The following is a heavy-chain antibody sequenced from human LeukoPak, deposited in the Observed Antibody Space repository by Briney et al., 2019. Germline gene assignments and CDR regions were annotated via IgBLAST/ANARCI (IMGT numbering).Heavy chain of an antibody. Sequence: PGGSLRLSCAASGFTFSSYEMNWVRQAPGKGLEWVSYISTTGSSIYYADSVKGRFTISRDNVKNLLYLQMNSLRAEDTAVYYCARELSAVAGTDYWGQGTLVTVSS. J-gene: IGHJ4*02. D-gene: IGHD6-19*01. CDR1: GFTFSSYE. V-gene: IGHV3-48*03. CDR3: ARELSAVAGTDY. CDR2: ISTTGSSI.